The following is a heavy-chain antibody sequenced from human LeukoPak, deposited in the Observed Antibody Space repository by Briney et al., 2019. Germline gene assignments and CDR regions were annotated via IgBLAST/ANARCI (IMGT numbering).Heavy chain of an antibody. D-gene: IGHD4-11*01. J-gene: IGHJ5*02. V-gene: IGHV3-23*01. Sequence: GGSLRLSCAASGFTFSSYAMSWVRQAPGKGLEWVSAISGSGGSTYYADSVKGRFTISRDNSKNTLYLQMNSLRAEDTAVYYCAKVRFLDYSSDINWFDPWGQGTLVTVSS. CDR3: AKVRFLDYSSDINWFDP. CDR1: GFTFSSYA. CDR2: ISGSGGST.